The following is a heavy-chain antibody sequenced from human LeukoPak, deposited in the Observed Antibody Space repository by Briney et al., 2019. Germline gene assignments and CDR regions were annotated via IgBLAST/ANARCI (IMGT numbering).Heavy chain of an antibody. D-gene: IGHD5-24*01. CDR1: GFTFISNY. CDR2: IYSGGST. J-gene: IGHJ4*02. CDR3: AREWRTFDY. Sequence: PGGSLILSCAASGFTFISNYMSWVRQAPGKGLEWVSVIYSGGSTYYADSVKGRFTISRDNSKNTLYLQMNSLRAEDTAVYYCAREWRTFDYWGQGTLVTVSS. V-gene: IGHV3-53*01.